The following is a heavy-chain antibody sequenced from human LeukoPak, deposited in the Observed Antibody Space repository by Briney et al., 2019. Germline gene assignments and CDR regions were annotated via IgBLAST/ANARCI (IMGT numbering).Heavy chain of an antibody. J-gene: IGHJ4*02. CDR3: ARRGAAAGPDY. CDR2: IYPGDSDT. CDR1: GYIFTSYW. V-gene: IGHV5-51*01. D-gene: IGHD6-13*01. Sequence: GESLKISYQGSGYIFTSYWIGWVRQPRGKGLEWMGIIYPGDSDTRYSPSFQGQVTTSADKSISTAYLQWSSLKASDTAMYYCARRGAAAGPDYWGQGTLVTVSS.